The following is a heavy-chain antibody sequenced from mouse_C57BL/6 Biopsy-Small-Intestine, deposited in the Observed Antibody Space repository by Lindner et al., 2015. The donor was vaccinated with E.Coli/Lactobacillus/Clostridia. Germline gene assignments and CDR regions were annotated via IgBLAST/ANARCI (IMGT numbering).Heavy chain of an antibody. CDR1: GYTFXNYA. CDR3: ARPCDYDACFDY. J-gene: IGHJ3*01. V-gene: IGHV1-81*01. CDR2: IYPRGGNT. Sequence: VQLQESGAELARPGASVKLSCKASGYTFXNYAIGWVKQRTGQGLEWIGEIYPRGGNTYYNEKFKGEATLTADKSSSTAYMELRSLTSEDSAVYFCARPCDYDACFDYWGQGTLVTVSA. D-gene: IGHD2-4*01.